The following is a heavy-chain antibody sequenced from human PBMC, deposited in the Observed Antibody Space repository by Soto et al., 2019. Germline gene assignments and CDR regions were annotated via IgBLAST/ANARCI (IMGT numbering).Heavy chain of an antibody. CDR2: ISYDGSNK. CDR1: GFTFRSYA. V-gene: IGHV3-30*14. CDR3: VRENYGDYYFDY. J-gene: IGHJ4*02. D-gene: IGHD4-17*01. Sequence: QVKLVESGGGVVQSGRSLRLSCAASGFTFRSYAMHWVRQAPGKGLEWVAVISYDGSNKYYADSVKGRFTISRDNSKNTLYLQMNSLRTEDTAVYYCVRENYGDYYFDYWGQGTLVTVSS.